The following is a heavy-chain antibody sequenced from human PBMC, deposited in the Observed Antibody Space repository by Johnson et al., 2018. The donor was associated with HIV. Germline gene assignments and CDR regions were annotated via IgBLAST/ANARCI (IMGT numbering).Heavy chain of an antibody. J-gene: IGHJ3*02. CDR1: GFTVSSNY. V-gene: IGHV3-66*01. D-gene: IGHD3-22*01. Sequence: VQLVDSGGGLVQPGGSLRLSCAASGFTVSSNYMSWVRQAPGKGLEWVSVIYSGGSTYYADSVKGRFTISRDNSKNTLYLQMNSLRAEDTAVYYCARGRYYDSSGYESGAFDIWGQGTMVTVSS. CDR2: IYSGGST. CDR3: ARGRYYDSSGYESGAFDI.